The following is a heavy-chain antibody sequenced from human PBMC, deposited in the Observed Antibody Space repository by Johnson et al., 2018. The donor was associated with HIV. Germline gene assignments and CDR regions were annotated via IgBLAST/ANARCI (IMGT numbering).Heavy chain of an antibody. CDR1: EFTFDDYG. CDR2: IKCDGSEK. D-gene: IGHD3-16*01. CDR3: ARGGPYDSWIIDAFDI. J-gene: IGHJ3*02. V-gene: IGHV3-7*01. Sequence: VQLVESGGGVVQPGRSLRLSCAASEFTFDDYGMSWVRQAPGKGLEWVADIKCDGSEKYYVDSVKGRLTISRDNAKNYLYLQMNSLRAEDTAVYYCARGGPYDSWIIDAFDIWGQGTMVTVSS.